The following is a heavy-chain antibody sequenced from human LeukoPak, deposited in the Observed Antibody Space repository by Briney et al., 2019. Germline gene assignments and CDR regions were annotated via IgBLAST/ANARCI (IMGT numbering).Heavy chain of an antibody. Sequence: GGSLRLSCAASGFTLSDYYMSWIRQAPGKGLEWVSYISSGNSYTNYADSVKGRFTISRDDAKNSLYLQMNSLRAEDTAVYYCARLAVAGSFDYWGQGTLVTVSS. CDR1: GFTLSDYY. V-gene: IGHV3-11*03. J-gene: IGHJ4*02. CDR3: ARLAVAGSFDY. CDR2: ISSGNSYT. D-gene: IGHD6-19*01.